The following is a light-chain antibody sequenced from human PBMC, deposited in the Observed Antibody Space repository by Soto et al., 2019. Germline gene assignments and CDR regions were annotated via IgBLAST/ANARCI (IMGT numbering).Light chain of an antibody. V-gene: IGKV3-20*01. CDR3: QQYGRLPRT. Sequence: EIVLTQSPGTLSLSPGERATPSCRASQSVSSSYLAWYQQKPGQAPRLLIYGASSRATGIPDRFSGSGSGTDFTLTISRLEPEDFAVYYCQQYGRLPRTFGQGTKVEIK. CDR2: GAS. J-gene: IGKJ1*01. CDR1: QSVSSSY.